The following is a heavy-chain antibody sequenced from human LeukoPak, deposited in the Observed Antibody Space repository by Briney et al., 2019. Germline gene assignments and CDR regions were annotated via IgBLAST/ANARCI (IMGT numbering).Heavy chain of an antibody. CDR1: GGSISRGGYY. CDR3: ARVVVVAATDYGMDV. Sequence: TSQTLSLTCTVSGGSISRGGYYWSCIRQHTGTGLEWIGYIYHSGSTYYNPSLKSRVTISVDTSKNQFSLKLSSVTAADTAVYYCARVVVVAATDYGMDVWGKATTVTVSS. CDR2: IYHSGST. J-gene: IGHJ6*04. V-gene: IGHV4-31*03. D-gene: IGHD2-15*01.